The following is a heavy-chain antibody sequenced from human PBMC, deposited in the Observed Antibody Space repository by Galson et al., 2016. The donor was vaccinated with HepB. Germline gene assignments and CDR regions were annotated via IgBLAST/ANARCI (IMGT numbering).Heavy chain of an antibody. Sequence: SVKVSCKASGYTFTSYDINWVRQGTGQGLEWMGWMNPTSGNTGYAQKFQGRVTMTRNSSISTAYMELSSLSSEDTAVYYCARMRGYTFGYWYFDLWGRGTLVTVSS. CDR3: ARMRGYTFGYWYFDL. CDR2: MNPTSGNT. CDR1: GYTFTSYD. J-gene: IGHJ2*01. D-gene: IGHD5-18*01. V-gene: IGHV1-8*01.